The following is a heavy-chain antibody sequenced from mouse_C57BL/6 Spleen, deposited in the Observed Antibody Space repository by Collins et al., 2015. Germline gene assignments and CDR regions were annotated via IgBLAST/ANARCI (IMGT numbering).Heavy chain of an antibody. Sequence: EVQLVESGGGLVQPKGSLKLSCAASGFTFNTYAMNRVRQAPGKGLEWVARIRSKSNNYATYYADSVKDRFTISRDDSQSMLYLQMNNLKTEDTAMYYCVSRGLRHAMDYWGQGTSVTVSS. CDR2: IRSKSNNYAT. J-gene: IGHJ4*01. D-gene: IGHD2-4*01. CDR1: GFTFNTYA. CDR3: VSRGLRHAMDY. V-gene: IGHV10-1*02.